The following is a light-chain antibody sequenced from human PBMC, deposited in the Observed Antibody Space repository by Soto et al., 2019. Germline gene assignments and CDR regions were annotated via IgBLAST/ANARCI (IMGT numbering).Light chain of an antibody. CDR1: SSNIASNT. Sequence: LTQPPSASGTPGQRVTVSCSGSSSNIASNTVNWYQQLPGTAPKLLIYSNDQRPSGVPDRFSASKSGTSASLAISGLQSEDEADYYCASWDDSLNGHVFGTGTKLTVL. CDR2: SND. V-gene: IGLV1-44*01. J-gene: IGLJ1*01. CDR3: ASWDDSLNGHV.